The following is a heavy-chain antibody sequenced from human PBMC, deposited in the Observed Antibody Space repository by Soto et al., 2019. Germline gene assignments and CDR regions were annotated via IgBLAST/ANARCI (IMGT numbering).Heavy chain of an antibody. CDR2: ISYDGNNK. J-gene: IGHJ4*02. CDR3: ARGEALDC. CDR1: GFTFSRYA. Sequence: QVQVVESGGDVVQPGKSLRLSCAASGFTFSRYAVHWVRQAPGKGLEWVTLISYDGNNKYYAGSVKGRFTVSRDNSKNTLYLQMNYLRPEDTAVYYCARGEALDCWGQGTLVTVSS. V-gene: IGHV3-30-3*01.